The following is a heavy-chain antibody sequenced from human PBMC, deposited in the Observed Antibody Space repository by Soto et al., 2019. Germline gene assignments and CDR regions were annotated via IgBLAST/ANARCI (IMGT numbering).Heavy chain of an antibody. D-gene: IGHD1-1*01. CDR2: ISSDVSST. CDR1: GFTFSSYW. Sequence: PGGSLRLSCAASGFTFSSYWMHWVRQAPGKGLVWVSRISSDVSSTSYADSVKGRFTISRDNAKNTLYLQMDSLRAEDTAVDYCARGIGYSAQDSWGQGTLVTVSS. J-gene: IGHJ4*02. CDR3: ARGIGYSAQDS. V-gene: IGHV3-74*01.